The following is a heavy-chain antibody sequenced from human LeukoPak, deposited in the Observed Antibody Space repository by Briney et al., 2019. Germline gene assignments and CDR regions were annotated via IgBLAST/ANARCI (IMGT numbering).Heavy chain of an antibody. CDR2: IWYDGSNK. CDR1: GITFSSYG. CDR3: ARVGATYPFDY. J-gene: IGHJ4*02. Sequence: GRSLRLSCAASGITFSSYGVHWVRQAPGKGLEWVAVIWYDGSNKYYADSVKGRFTISRDNSKNTLYLQMNSLRAEDTAVYYCARVGATYPFDYWGQGTLVTVSS. D-gene: IGHD2-15*01. V-gene: IGHV3-33*01.